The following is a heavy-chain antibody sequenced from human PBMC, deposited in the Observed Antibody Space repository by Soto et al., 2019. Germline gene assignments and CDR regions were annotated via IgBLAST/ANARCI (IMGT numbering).Heavy chain of an antibody. CDR3: AKNYQFDS. CDR1: GFNFGHYA. D-gene: IGHD2-2*01. Sequence: GGSLRLSCAASGFNFGHYAMHWVRQAPGKGLEWVAVISNDGSKENYADSVKGRFTSSRDYSKNTLYLQLNSLRAEDTAIYYCAKNYQFDSWGKGTRVTVSS. CDR2: ISNDGSKE. V-gene: IGHV3-30-3*02. J-gene: IGHJ4*02.